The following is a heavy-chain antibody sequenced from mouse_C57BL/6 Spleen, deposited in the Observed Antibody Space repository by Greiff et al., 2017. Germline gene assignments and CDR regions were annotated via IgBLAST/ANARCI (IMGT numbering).Heavy chain of an antibody. D-gene: IGHD1-1*01. CDR1: GFNIKNSY. CDR3: ARSGYYGSEDFDV. V-gene: IGHV14-3*01. J-gene: IGHJ1*03. Sequence: VHVKQSVAELVRPGASVKLSCTASGFNIKNSYMHWVKQRPEQGLEWIGRIDPANGNTKYAQKFQGKATITADTSSNTAYLQLSSLTSEDTAIYYCARSGYYGSEDFDVWGTGTTVTVSS. CDR2: IDPANGNT.